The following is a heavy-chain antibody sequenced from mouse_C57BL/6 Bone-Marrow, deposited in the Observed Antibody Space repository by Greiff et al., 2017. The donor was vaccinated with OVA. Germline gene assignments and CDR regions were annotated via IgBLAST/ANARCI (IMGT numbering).Heavy chain of an antibody. CDR1: GYTFTSYW. Sequence: QVQLQQPGAELVMPGASVKLSCKASGYTFTSYWMHWVKQRPGQGLEWIGEIDPSDSYTNYNQKFKGKSTLTVDKSSSTAYMQLSSLTSEDSAVYYCARSDYGSSPRYFDVWGTGTTVTVSS. CDR2: IDPSDSYT. J-gene: IGHJ1*03. D-gene: IGHD1-1*01. V-gene: IGHV1-69*01. CDR3: ARSDYGSSPRYFDV.